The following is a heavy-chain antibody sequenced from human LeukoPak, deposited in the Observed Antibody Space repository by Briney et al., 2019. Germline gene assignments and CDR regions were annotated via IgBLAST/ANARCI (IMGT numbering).Heavy chain of an antibody. J-gene: IGHJ4*02. CDR3: AREEFKTVC. CDR2: IYSGGST. Sequence: GGSLRLSCAASGFTISSNYMSWVRQAPGQELEWVSVIYSGGSTYYADSVKSRLTISRDNSKNTLYLQVSSLRADDTAVYYCAREEFKTVCWGQGTLVTVSS. CDR1: GFTISSNY. D-gene: IGHD3-10*01. V-gene: IGHV3-53*05.